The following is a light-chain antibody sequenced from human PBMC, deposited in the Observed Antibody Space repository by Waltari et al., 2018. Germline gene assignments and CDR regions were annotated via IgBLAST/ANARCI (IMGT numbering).Light chain of an antibody. J-gene: IGLJ1*01. CDR1: SRDVGDYDF. CDR3: SSYSTSSTLCV. V-gene: IGLV2-14*03. Sequence: QSALAQPASVSGSPGQSITISCTGTSRDVGDYDFVSWYQQHPGKAPKLMIYDVTNRPPGVSLRFSGSKSRNTASLTISGLQADDEADYYCSSYSTSSTLCVFGSGTKVTVL. CDR2: DVT.